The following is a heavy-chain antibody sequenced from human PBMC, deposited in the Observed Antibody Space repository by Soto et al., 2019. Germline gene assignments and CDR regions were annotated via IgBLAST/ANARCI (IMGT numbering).Heavy chain of an antibody. CDR1: GFPFGTTD. CDR2: IDGRGGIT. CDR3: VKNSGWFNT. V-gene: IGHV3-23*01. Sequence: PGGSLRLSCAASGFPFGTTDMSWVRQAPGEGLEWVSTIDGRGGITFYADPVKGRFTISRDNSRNTVYLQMNSLRGDDTALYYCVKNSGWFNTWGQGALVTVSS. D-gene: IGHD3-10*01. J-gene: IGHJ5*02.